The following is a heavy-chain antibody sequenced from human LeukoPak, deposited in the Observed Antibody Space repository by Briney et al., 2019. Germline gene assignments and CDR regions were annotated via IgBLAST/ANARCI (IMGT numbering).Heavy chain of an antibody. CDR2: IKQDGSEK. D-gene: IGHD3-3*01. J-gene: IGHJ6*02. V-gene: IGHV3-7*01. Sequence: GGSLRLSCAASGFTFSSYWMSWVRQAPGKGLEWVANIKQDGSEKYYVDSVKGRFTISRDNAKNSLYLQMNSLRAEDTAVYYCARDHVMEKTKREWPPHYCYYYGMDVWGQGTTVTVSS. CDR3: ARDHVMEKTKREWPPHYCYYYGMDV. CDR1: GFTFSSYW.